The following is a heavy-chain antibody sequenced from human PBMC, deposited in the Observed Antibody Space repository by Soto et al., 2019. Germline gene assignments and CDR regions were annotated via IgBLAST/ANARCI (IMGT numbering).Heavy chain of an antibody. CDR3: GNAIGNYWALEY. CDR2: ISYDGSSK. Sequence: GGSLRLSCAVSGSTFSNYVMYWVRQAPCKGLEWVAFISYDGSSKFYADPMKGRHTISRDNSKNTLYLQMNTLRAEDTAVYYCGNAIGNYWALEYWRQGSLVTVSA. V-gene: IGHV3-30*03. J-gene: IGHJ4*02. CDR1: GSTFSNYV. D-gene: IGHD1-26*01.